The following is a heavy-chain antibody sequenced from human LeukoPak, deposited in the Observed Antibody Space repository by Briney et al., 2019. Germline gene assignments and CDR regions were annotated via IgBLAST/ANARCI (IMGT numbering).Heavy chain of an antibody. D-gene: IGHD3-22*01. J-gene: IGHJ5*02. CDR3: ARAASEHSGGSGYYL. V-gene: IGHV4-31*03. CDR2: IYHTGST. Sequence: LSLTCTVSGGSISSGGYYWSWIRQHPGKGLEWIGYIYHTGSTYYNPSLRSRVIISVDTSNNQFSLELSSVTAADTAVYYCARAASEHSGGSGYYLWGQGTLVTVSS. CDR1: GGSISSGGYY.